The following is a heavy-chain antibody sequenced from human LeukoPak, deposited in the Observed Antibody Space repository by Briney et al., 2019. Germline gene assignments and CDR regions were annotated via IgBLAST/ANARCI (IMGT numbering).Heavy chain of an antibody. D-gene: IGHD3-9*01. CDR3: LLPGYHRLDY. J-gene: IGHJ4*02. CDR2: IKSKTDGGTT. CDR1: GFTFSNAW. Sequence: GGSLRLSCAASGFTFSNAWMSWVRQAPGKGLEWVGRIKSKTDGGTTDYAAPVKGRFTVSRDDSKNTLYLQMNSLKAEDTAVYYCLLPGYHRLDYWGQGTLVTVSS. V-gene: IGHV3-15*01.